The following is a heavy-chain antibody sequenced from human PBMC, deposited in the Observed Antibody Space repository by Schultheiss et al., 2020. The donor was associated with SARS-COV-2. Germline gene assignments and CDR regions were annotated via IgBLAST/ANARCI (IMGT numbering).Heavy chain of an antibody. CDR2: IYPGDSDT. Sequence: GESLKISCKGSGFDFTIYWIGWVRQMPGKGLEWVGIIYPGDSDTRYSPSFQGQVTISADKSISSAYLQWSSLKASDTAMYYCARHSIVVVPAAINWFDPWGQGTLVTVSS. CDR1: GFDFTIYW. J-gene: IGHJ5*02. CDR3: ARHSIVVVPAAINWFDP. V-gene: IGHV5-51*01. D-gene: IGHD2-2*02.